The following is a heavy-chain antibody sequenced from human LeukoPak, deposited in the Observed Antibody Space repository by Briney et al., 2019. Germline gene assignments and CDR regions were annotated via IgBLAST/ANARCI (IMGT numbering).Heavy chain of an antibody. D-gene: IGHD6-19*01. CDR2: ISAYNGNT. CDR3: AREEQWLVRSWFDP. V-gene: IGHV1-18*01. Sequence: ASVKVSCKASGYTFSIYGFSWVRQAPGQGLEWMGWISAYNGNTNYAQKLQGRVTMTTDTSTSTAYMELRSLRSDDTAVYYCAREEQWLVRSWFDPWGQGTLVTVSS. J-gene: IGHJ5*02. CDR1: GYTFSIYG.